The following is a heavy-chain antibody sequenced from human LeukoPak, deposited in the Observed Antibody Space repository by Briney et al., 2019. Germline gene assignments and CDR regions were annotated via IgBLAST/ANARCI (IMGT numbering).Heavy chain of an antibody. CDR2: IIPIFGTA. Sequence: SVKVSCKASGGTFSSYAISWVRQAPGQGLEWIGGIIPIFGTANYAQKFQGRVTITADESTSTAYMELSSLRSEDTAVYYCARSVLQWLRLDYYYYYMDVWGKGTTVTVSS. CDR3: ARSVLQWLRLDYYYYYMDV. D-gene: IGHD5-12*01. J-gene: IGHJ6*03. V-gene: IGHV1-69*13. CDR1: GGTFSSYA.